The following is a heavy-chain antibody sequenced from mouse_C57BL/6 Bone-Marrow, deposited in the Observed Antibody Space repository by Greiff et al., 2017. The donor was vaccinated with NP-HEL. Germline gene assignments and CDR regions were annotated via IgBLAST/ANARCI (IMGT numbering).Heavy chain of an antibody. CDR2: IDPENGDT. J-gene: IGHJ3*01. CDR3: TTYYYGSSWDAY. D-gene: IGHD1-1*01. CDR1: GFNIKDDY. V-gene: IGHV14-4*01. Sequence: EVKLMESGAELVRPGASVKLSCTASGFNIKDDYMHWVKQRPEQGLEWIGWIDPENGDTEYASKFQGKATITADTSSNTAYLQLSSLTSEDTAVYYCTTYYYGSSWDAYWGQGTLVTVSA.